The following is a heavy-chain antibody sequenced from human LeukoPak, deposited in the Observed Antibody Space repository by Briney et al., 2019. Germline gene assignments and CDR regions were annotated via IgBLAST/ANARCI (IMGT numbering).Heavy chain of an antibody. J-gene: IGHJ4*02. V-gene: IGHV6-1*01. CDR2: TYYRSKWYS. CDR3: ARSIAVAGSLMYYFDY. CDR1: GDSVSSNSAA. Sequence: SQTLSLTCAISGDSVSSNSAAWNWIRLSPSRGLEWLGRTYYRSKWYSDYAVSVKSRMTINPDTSKNQFSLLLNSVTPEDTAMYYCARSIAVAGSLMYYFDYWGQGTVVTVSS. D-gene: IGHD6-19*01.